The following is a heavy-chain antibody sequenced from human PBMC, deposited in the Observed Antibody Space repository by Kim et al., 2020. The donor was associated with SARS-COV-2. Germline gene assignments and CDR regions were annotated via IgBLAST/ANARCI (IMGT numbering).Heavy chain of an antibody. Sequence: YYSGSVKGRFTISRDNSKITLYLQMNSLSAEDTAVYYCAKDQKLESHLDYWGQGTLVTVSS. D-gene: IGHD6-13*01. V-gene: IGHV3-23*01. CDR3: AKDQKLESHLDY. J-gene: IGHJ4*02.